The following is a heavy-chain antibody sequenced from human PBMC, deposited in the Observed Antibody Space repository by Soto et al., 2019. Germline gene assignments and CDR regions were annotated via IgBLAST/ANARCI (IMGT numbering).Heavy chain of an antibody. J-gene: IGHJ6*02. D-gene: IGHD2-15*01. V-gene: IGHV3-33*07. CDR2: SWYDGTNK. Sequence: GGSLRLSCAESGFTLNTYGTYWVRQAPGKGLEWVAVSWYDGTNKDYADSVKGRFTISRDNSRNTLYLQMNSLRAEDTAVYYCARVYSLRSPYPSKYTHVRGQGTTVSLSS. CDR1: GFTLNTYG. CDR3: ARVYSLRSPYPSKYTHV.